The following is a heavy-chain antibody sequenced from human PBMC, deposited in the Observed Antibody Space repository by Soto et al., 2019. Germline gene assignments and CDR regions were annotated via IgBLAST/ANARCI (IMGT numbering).Heavy chain of an antibody. CDR2: INPSGGST. V-gene: IGHV1-46*01. J-gene: IGHJ3*02. Sequence: ASVKVSCKASGYTFTSYYMHWVRQAPGQGLEWMGIINPSGGSTSYAQKFQGRVTMTRDTSTSTVYMELNSLRAEDTAVYYCATTGPRWRLDAFDIWGQGTMVTVSS. CDR3: ATTGPRWRLDAFDI. CDR1: GYTFTSYY. D-gene: IGHD2-15*01.